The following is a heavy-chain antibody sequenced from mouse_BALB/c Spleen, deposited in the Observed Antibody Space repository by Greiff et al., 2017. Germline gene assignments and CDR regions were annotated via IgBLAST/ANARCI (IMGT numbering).Heavy chain of an antibody. CDR3: ARRSKGDYYAMDY. CDR1: GFTFSSFG. CDR2: ISSGSSTI. J-gene: IGHJ4*01. V-gene: IGHV5-17*02. Sequence: EVMLVESGGGLVQPGGSRKLSCAASGFTFSSFGMHWVRQAPEKGLEWVAYISSGSSTIYYADTVKGRFTISRDNPKNTLFLQMTSLRSEDTAMYYCARRSKGDYYAMDYWGQGTSVTVSS.